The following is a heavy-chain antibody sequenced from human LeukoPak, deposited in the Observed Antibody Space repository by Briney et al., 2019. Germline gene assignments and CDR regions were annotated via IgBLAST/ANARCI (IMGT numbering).Heavy chain of an antibody. CDR1: GGSFSGYY. CDR2: INHSRST. D-gene: IGHD1-20*01. J-gene: IGHJ4*02. V-gene: IGHV4-34*01. Sequence: SETLSLTCAVYGGSFSGYYWSWIRQPPGKGLEWVGEINHSRSTKYNPSLKRRVTISVDKFKNQFSLKMSSVCGADTAVYFCGRGLYNCNVYIFDNWGLGTLVTVSS. CDR3: GRGLYNCNVYIFDN.